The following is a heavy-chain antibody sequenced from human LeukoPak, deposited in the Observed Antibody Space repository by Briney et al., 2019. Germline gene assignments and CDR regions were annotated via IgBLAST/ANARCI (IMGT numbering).Heavy chain of an antibody. J-gene: IGHJ6*03. V-gene: IGHV3-48*03. CDR3: ARDYYYYMDV. CDR2: ISSSGSTI. CDR1: GFTFSRCE. Sequence: GGSLRLSCAASGFTFSRCEMNWVRQAPGKGLEWVSYISSSGSTIYYADSVKGRFTISRDNPKNSLYLQMHSLRAEDTAVYYCARDYYYYMDVWGKGTTVTISS.